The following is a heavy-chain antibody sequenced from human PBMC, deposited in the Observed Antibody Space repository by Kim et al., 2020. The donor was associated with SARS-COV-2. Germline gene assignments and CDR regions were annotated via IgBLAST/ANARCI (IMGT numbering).Heavy chain of an antibody. CDR3: ATNRGSGRPFDY. D-gene: IGHD3-10*01. V-gene: IGHV1-18*01. Sequence: NYAQKPQGRVTMTTDTSTSTAYMELRSLRSDDTAVYYCATNRGSGRPFDYWGQGTLVTVSS. J-gene: IGHJ4*02.